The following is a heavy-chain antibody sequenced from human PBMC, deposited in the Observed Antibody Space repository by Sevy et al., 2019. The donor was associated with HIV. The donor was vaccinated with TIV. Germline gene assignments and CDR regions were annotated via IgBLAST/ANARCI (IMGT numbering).Heavy chain of an antibody. CDR2: IGTAGDT. CDR3: ARGSHSGGYGRDAFDI. Sequence: GGSLRLSCAASGFTFSSYDMHWVRQATGKGLEWVSAIGTAGDTYYPGSVKGRFTISRENAKNSLYLQMNSLRAGDTAVYYCARGSHSGGYGRDAFDIWGQGTMVTVSS. D-gene: IGHD1-26*01. CDR1: GFTFSSYD. J-gene: IGHJ3*02. V-gene: IGHV3-13*01.